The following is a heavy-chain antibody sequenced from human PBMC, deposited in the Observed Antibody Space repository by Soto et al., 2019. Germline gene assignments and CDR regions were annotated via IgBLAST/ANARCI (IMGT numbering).Heavy chain of an antibody. D-gene: IGHD2-15*01. J-gene: IGHJ4*02. CDR3: AKVSISKSSAVTFDS. CDR2: VSYDAGYK. Sequence: QVQLVESGGGMVQPGRSLRLSCTVSGFTFSTYDMHWVRQAPGKGLEWVAVVSYDAGYKNYADSVKGRFTISRANSKNTLYLQMNGLRPEDTAVYYWAKVSISKSSAVTFDSWGQGTLVTVSS. CDR1: GFTFSTYD. V-gene: IGHV3-30*18.